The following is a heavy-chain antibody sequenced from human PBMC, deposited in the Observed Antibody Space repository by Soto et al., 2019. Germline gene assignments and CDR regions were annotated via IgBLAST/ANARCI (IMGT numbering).Heavy chain of an antibody. Sequence: GGSLRLSCAASGFTFSSYAMHWVRQAPGKGLEWGAVISCDGSNKYYADSVKGRFTISRDNYKNTLYLQMNSLRAEDTAVYYCARDPDNAFDIWGRGTMVTVSS. CDR3: ARDPDNAFDI. CDR2: ISCDGSNK. J-gene: IGHJ3*02. CDR1: GFTFSSYA. V-gene: IGHV3-30-3*01. D-gene: IGHD3-9*01.